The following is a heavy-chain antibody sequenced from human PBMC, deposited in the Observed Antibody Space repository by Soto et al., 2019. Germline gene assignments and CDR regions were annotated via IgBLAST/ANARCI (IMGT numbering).Heavy chain of an antibody. CDR3: AREGYCSSGSCALYSHEYFGMDV. V-gene: IGHV1-18*01. J-gene: IGHJ6*02. D-gene: IGHD2-15*01. Sequence: GASVKVSCKASGYSFTRYGVSWVRQAPGQGLEWMGWMSAYNENTNYRQKFQGRVAMTRDTFTTTAYMELSSLTSDDTAVYYCAREGYCSSGSCALYSHEYFGMDVWGQGTTVTVSS. CDR2: MSAYNENT. CDR1: GYSFTRYG.